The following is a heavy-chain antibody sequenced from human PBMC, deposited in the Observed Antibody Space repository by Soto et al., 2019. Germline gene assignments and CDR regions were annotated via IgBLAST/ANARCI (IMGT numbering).Heavy chain of an antibody. V-gene: IGHV4-30-4*01. CDR3: AIEGRGGDYARAFDI. Sequence: SETLSLTCTVSGGSISSGDYYWSWIRQPPGKGLEWIGYIYYSGSTYYNPSLKSRVTISVDTSKNQFSLKLSSVTAADTAVYYCAIEGRGGDYARAFDIWGQGTMITVSS. J-gene: IGHJ3*02. CDR1: GGSISSGDYY. D-gene: IGHD4-17*01. CDR2: IYYSGST.